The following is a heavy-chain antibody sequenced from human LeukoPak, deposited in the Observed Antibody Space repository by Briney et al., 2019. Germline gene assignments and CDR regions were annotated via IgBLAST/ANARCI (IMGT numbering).Heavy chain of an antibody. CDR1: GFTFKNYG. D-gene: IGHD3-9*01. CDR3: ARSTSSEYDIYHFDY. V-gene: IGHV3-33*01. CDR2: IWYDGSNK. J-gene: IGHJ4*02. Sequence: GGSLRLSCVASGFTFKNYGMHWVRQAPGKGLEWVTIIWYDGSNKYYADSVKGRFTISRDNSKNTLYLQMNSLRAEDTAVYYCARSTSSEYDIYHFDYWGQGTLVTVSS.